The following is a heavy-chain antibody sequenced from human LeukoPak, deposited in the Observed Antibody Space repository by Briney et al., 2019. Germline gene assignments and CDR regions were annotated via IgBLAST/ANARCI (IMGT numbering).Heavy chain of an antibody. V-gene: IGHV3-23*01. J-gene: IGHJ4*02. D-gene: IGHD2-8*01. CDR3: AKGYCSNGVCYPDY. Sequence: GGSLRLSCAASGFTFIGYAMSWVRQAPGKGLEWVSAISGSGGSTYYADSVKGRFTISIDNSMNTLYLQMNSLRAEDTAVYYCAKGYCSNGVCYPDYWGQGTLVTVSS. CDR2: ISGSGGST. CDR1: GFTFIGYA.